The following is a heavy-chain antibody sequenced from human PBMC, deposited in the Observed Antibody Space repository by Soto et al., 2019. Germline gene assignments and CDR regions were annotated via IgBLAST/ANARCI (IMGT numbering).Heavy chain of an antibody. V-gene: IGHV3-13*01. CDR3: ARASAAFGGVMVFDY. Sequence: EVQLVESGGGLVQPGGSLRLSCAASGFTFSSYDMHWVRQATGKGLEWVSAIGTAGDTYYPGSVKGRLTISRENAKNSLYLQMNRLRAEDTAVYYCARASAAFGGVMVFDYWGQGTLVTVSS. D-gene: IGHD3-16*02. CDR2: IGTAGDT. J-gene: IGHJ4*02. CDR1: GFTFSSYD.